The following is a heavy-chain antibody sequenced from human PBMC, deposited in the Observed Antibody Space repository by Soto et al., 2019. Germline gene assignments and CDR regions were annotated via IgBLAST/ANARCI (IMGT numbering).Heavy chain of an antibody. D-gene: IGHD3-10*01. V-gene: IGHV3-23*01. CDR3: AKESRYYYVSGSYLSLAY. CDR2: LTGSGYTT. CDR1: GFTFSTYA. J-gene: IGHJ4*02. Sequence: GGSLRLSCAASGFTFSTYAMTWVRQAPGKGLEWVSTLTGSGYTTYYADSVKGRFTISRDNSKNTLYLQMNRLRVEDTAVYYCAKESRYYYVSGSYLSLAYWGQGTLVTVSS.